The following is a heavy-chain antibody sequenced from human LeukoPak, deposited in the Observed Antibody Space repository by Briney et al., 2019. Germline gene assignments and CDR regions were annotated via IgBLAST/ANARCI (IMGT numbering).Heavy chain of an antibody. CDR3: ARDGTAAGHYFDL. V-gene: IGHV3-7*01. J-gene: IGHJ4*01. CDR1: GFTFSDYW. Sequence: GGSLRLSCAVSGFTFSDYWMNWVRQAPGKGLEWVASINQNGGENSYVDSVKGRFTISRDNPKNSLYLQMSSLRAEDTAVYYCARDGTAAGHYFDLWGQGSLVTVSS. CDR2: INQNGGEN. D-gene: IGHD6-13*01.